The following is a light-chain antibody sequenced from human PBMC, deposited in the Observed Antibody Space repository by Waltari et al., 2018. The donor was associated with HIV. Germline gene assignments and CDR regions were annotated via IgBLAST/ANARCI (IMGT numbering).Light chain of an antibody. J-gene: IGLJ2*01. V-gene: IGLV2-14*03. Sequence: QSALTQPASVSGSLGQSNTISCTGTSGDVGGYNFVSWYQQHPGKAPKLIIYNGNSGPSGVSIRFSGSRSANTASLTISGLQAEDEADYFCCSYTSSGPRYVLFGGGTRLTVL. CDR3: CSYTSSGPRYVL. CDR1: SGDVGGYNF. CDR2: NGN.